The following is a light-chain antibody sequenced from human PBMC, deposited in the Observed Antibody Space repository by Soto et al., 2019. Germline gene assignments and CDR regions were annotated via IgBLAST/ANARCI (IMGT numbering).Light chain of an antibody. Sequence: QAVVTQPPSVSGTPGQRVTISCSGSRSNTVSNYVYWYQQVPGTAPKLLIYRNNERPSGVPDRFSASKSGTSVSLAISGLRSEDEADYYCAAWDGTLVGWVFGGGTELTVL. J-gene: IGLJ3*02. V-gene: IGLV1-47*01. CDR3: AAWDGTLVGWV. CDR1: RSNTVSNY. CDR2: RNN.